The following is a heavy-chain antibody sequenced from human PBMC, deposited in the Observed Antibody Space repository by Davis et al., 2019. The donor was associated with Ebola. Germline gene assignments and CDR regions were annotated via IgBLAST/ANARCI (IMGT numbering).Heavy chain of an antibody. J-gene: IGHJ4*02. CDR1: GFTFSDYY. D-gene: IGHD6-19*01. V-gene: IGHV3-11*01. CDR3: ARGYSSGWYRDD. CDR2: ISSSGSTI. Sequence: PGGSLRLSCAASGFTFSDYYMSWIRQAPGKGLEWVSYISSSGSTIYYADSVKGRFTISRDNSKNTLYLQMNSLRAEDTAVYYCARGYSSGWYRDDWGQGTLVTVSS.